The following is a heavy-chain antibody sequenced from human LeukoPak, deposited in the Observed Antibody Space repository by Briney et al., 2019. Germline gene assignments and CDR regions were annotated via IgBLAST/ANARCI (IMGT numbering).Heavy chain of an antibody. CDR1: GGPITSHY. D-gene: IGHD2-21*01. CDR2: ISNSGST. CDR3: GRDALVGYLSYYYMDV. J-gene: IGHJ6*03. V-gene: IGHV4-59*11. Sequence: SETLSLTCTVSGGPITSHYWTWIRQSPVKGLEWIGDISNSGSTSYNPSLKSRVTISIDTSKSQFSLKLTSVTAADTAVYYCGRDALVGYLSYYYMDVWGQGTTVTVSS.